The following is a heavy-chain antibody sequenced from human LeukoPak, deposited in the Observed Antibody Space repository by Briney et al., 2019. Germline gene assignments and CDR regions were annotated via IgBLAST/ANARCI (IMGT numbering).Heavy chain of an antibody. CDR3: SLGYCSGGSCYPSWFDP. CDR2: INHSGST. V-gene: IGHV4-34*01. CDR1: GGSFSGYY. D-gene: IGHD2-15*01. J-gene: IGHJ5*02. Sequence: SETLSLTCTVSGGSFSGYYWSWIRQPPGKGLEWIGEINHSGSTNYNPSLKSRVTISVDTSKNQFSLKLSSVTAADTAVYYCSLGYCSGGSCYPSWFDPWGQGTLVTVSS.